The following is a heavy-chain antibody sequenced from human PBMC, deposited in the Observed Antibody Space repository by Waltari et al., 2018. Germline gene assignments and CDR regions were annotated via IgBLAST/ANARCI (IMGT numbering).Heavy chain of an antibody. CDR2: IYYSGST. Sequence: QLQLQESGPGLVKPSETLSLTCTVSGGSISSSSYYWGWIRQPPGKGLEWIGSIYYSGSTYYNPSLKSRVTISVDTSKNQFSLKLSSVTAADTAVYYCARRELNWYFDLWGRGTLVTVSS. CDR1: GGSISSSSYY. D-gene: IGHD1-7*01. CDR3: ARRELNWYFDL. J-gene: IGHJ2*01. V-gene: IGHV4-39*01.